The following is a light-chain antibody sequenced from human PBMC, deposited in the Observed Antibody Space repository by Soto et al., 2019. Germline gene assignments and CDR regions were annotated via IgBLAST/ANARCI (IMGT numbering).Light chain of an antibody. CDR1: SSDVGGYNY. CDR2: EVN. J-gene: IGLJ1*01. Sequence: QSVLTQPASVSGSPGQSITISCTGTSSDVGGYNYVSWYQQHPGQAPKLMIFEVNDRPSGVSHRFSGSKSGNTASLSISGLQAEDEADYYCCSYAGSNKWVFGTGTKLTVL. CDR3: CSYAGSNKWV. V-gene: IGLV2-14*01.